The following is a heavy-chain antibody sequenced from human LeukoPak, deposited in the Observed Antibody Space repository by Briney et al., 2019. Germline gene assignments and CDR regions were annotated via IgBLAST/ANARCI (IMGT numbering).Heavy chain of an antibody. CDR3: ARDPTMVRGVGFDY. CDR2: IYYSGST. CDR1: GGSISSSSYY. D-gene: IGHD3-10*01. Sequence: SETLSLTCTVSGGSISSSSYYWGWIRQPPGKGLEWIGSIYYSGSTYYNPSLKSRVTISVDTSKNQFSLKLSSVTAADTAVYYCARDPTMVRGVGFDYWGQGTLVTVSS. V-gene: IGHV4-39*07. J-gene: IGHJ4*02.